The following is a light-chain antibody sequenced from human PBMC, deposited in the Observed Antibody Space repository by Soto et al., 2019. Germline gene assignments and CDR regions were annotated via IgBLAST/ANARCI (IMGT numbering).Light chain of an antibody. Sequence: VVLTQSPATLSLSPGERATLSCRASDTINIYLAWYQQKPGQAPRLLIYDASNRATGIPARFSGSGSGTDFTLTIISLEPEDFAVYYCQQRYNWPPLTFGQGTRLEIK. V-gene: IGKV3-11*01. CDR3: QQRYNWPPLT. J-gene: IGKJ5*01. CDR1: DTINIY. CDR2: DAS.